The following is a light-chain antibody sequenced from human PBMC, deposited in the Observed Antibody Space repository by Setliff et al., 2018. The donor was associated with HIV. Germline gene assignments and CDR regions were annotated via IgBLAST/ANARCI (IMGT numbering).Light chain of an antibody. V-gene: IGLV2-14*03. J-gene: IGLJ1*01. Sequence: QSVLTQPASVSGSPGQSITISCTGTSSDVGNYNYVSWYQQHPGIAPKLMIYDVTNRPSGVSNRFSGSKSGNTASLTISGLQAEDEADYYCSSFTTTTTYVFRTGTKVTVL. CDR3: SSFTTTTTYV. CDR1: SSDVGNYNY. CDR2: DVT.